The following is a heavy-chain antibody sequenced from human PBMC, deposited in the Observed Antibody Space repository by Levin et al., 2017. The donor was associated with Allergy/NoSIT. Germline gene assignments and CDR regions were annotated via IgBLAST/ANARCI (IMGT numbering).Heavy chain of an antibody. CDR2: ISYDGSNK. CDR3: AKGRFYDYGDYERTDAFDI. Sequence: PGGSLRLSCAASGFTFSSYGMHWVRQAPGKGLEWVAVISYDGSNKYYADSVKGRFTISRDNSKNTLYLQMNSLRAEDTAVYYCAKGRFYDYGDYERTDAFDIWGQGTMVTVSS. J-gene: IGHJ3*02. V-gene: IGHV3-30*18. CDR1: GFTFSSYG. D-gene: IGHD4-17*01.